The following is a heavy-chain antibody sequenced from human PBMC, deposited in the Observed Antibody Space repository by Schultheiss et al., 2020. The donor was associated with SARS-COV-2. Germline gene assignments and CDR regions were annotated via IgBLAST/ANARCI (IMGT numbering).Heavy chain of an antibody. CDR2: LSYDGSNK. CDR1: GFTFSSYG. V-gene: IGHV3-30*12. Sequence: GGSLRLSCAASGFTFSSYGMHWVRQAPGKGLEWVAVLSYDGSNKYYADSVKGRFTISRDNAKNSLYLQMNSLRAEDTAVYYCARDSSYCSGGSCYSFPVDYWGQGTLVTVSS. J-gene: IGHJ4*02. D-gene: IGHD2-15*01. CDR3: ARDSSYCSGGSCYSFPVDY.